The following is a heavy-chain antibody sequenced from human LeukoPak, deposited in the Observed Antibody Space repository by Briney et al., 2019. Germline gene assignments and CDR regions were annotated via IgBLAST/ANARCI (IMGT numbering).Heavy chain of an antibody. D-gene: IGHD5-24*01. CDR3: ARAPRDGKSMDF. CDR1: GGSISTYY. Sequence: SEPLSLTCTVSGGSISTYYWSWIRQPPGKGLEWIGYINYSGSTNYNPSLKSRVSISVDTSKNQFSLKLSSVTAADTAVYYCARAPRDGKSMDFWGQGTLVSLSS. CDR2: INYSGST. J-gene: IGHJ4*02. V-gene: IGHV4-59*12.